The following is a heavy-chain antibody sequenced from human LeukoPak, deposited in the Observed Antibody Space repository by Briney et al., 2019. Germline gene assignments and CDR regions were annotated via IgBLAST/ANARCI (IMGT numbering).Heavy chain of an antibody. J-gene: IGHJ4*02. CDR3: ARGLVTIDY. CDR1: GFTFSGHG. V-gene: IGHV3-33*01. Sequence: GALRLSRAASGFTFSGHGMHWVRQAPGKGLEWVAVIWYDGNIKYYAESVKGRFTISRDNSKNTLYLQMNSLRAGDTAVYYCARGLVTIDYWGQGTLVTVS. D-gene: IGHD2-21*02. CDR2: IWYDGNIK.